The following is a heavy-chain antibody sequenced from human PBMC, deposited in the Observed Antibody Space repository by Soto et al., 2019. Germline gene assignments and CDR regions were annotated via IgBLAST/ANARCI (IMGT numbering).Heavy chain of an antibody. CDR2: ISYDGSNK. CDR3: ASSYYYGSGSYYPLYYYYYYGMDV. V-gene: IGHV3-30-3*01. Sequence: RWSLRLSCAASGFTFSSYAMHWFRQAPGKGLEWVAVISYDGSNKYYADSVKGRFTISRDNSKNTLYLQMNSLRAEDTAVYYCASSYYYGSGSYYPLYYYYYYGMDVWGQGTTVTVSS. D-gene: IGHD3-10*01. J-gene: IGHJ6*02. CDR1: GFTFSSYA.